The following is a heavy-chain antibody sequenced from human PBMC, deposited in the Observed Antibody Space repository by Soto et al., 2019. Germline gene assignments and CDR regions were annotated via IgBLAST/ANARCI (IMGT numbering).Heavy chain of an antibody. V-gene: IGHV6-1*01. CDR1: GDSVSSNSAP. CDR2: TYYRSKWYN. Sequence: LPITWSISGDSVSSNSAPWNWIRQSPSRGLEWLGRTYYRSKWYNDYAVSVKSRITINPDTSKNQFSLQMNSVTPEDTAVYYCARDPPLGSSGYYAFDIWGQGTMVTVSS. D-gene: IGHD3-22*01. J-gene: IGHJ3*02. CDR3: ARDPPLGSSGYYAFDI.